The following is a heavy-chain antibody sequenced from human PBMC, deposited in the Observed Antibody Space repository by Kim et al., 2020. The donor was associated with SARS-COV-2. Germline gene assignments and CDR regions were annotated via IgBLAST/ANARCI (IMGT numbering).Heavy chain of an antibody. CDR2: IYPGDSDT. Sequence: GESLKISCKGSGYSFTSYWIGWVRQMPGKGLEWMGIIYPGDSDTRYSPSFQGQVTISADKSISTAYLQWSSLKASDTAMYYCARQLAAEYSSGWYYYYYGMDVWGRGSTVSVSS. V-gene: IGHV5-51*01. CDR1: GYSFTSYW. J-gene: IGHJ6*02. D-gene: IGHD6-19*01. CDR3: ARQLAAEYSSGWYYYYYGMDV.